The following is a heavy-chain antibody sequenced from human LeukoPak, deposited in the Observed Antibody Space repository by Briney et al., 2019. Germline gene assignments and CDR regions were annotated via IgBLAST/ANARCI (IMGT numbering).Heavy chain of an antibody. D-gene: IGHD1-20*01. V-gene: IGHV3-48*03. CDR1: GFTFSSYE. CDR3: AREGGRLTRTTDAFDI. Sequence: GGSLRLSCAASGFTFSSYEMNWVRQAPGKGLEWVSYISSSASTIYFADSVKGRFTISRDNAKNSLYPQVDSLRAEDTAVYYCAREGGRLTRTTDAFDIWGQGTMVTVSS. CDR2: ISSSASTI. J-gene: IGHJ3*02.